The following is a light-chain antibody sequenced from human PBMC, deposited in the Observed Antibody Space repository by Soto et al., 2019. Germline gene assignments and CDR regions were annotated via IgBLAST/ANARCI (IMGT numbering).Light chain of an antibody. V-gene: IGKV4-1*01. Sequence: DIVMTXXPDXXXXSLXXXATXXXXXSQSXXYSSNNKNYLAWYQQKPGQPPKLLIYWASTRESGVPDRFSGSGSGTDFTLPISSLQAEDVAVYYCQQYYSTLKTFGQGTKVEIK. CDR2: WAS. CDR3: QQYYSTLKT. J-gene: IGKJ1*01. CDR1: QSXXYSSNNKNY.